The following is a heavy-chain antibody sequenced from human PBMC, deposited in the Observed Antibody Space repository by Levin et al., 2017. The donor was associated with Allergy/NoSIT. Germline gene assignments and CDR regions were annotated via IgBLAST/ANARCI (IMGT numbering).Heavy chain of an antibody. CDR2: IKQDGSEK. D-gene: IGHD6-19*01. CDR1: GFTFSSYW. V-gene: IGHV3-7*01. CDR3: ARFGWYPDYYYYYGMDV. J-gene: IGHJ6*02. Sequence: ASVKVSCAASGFTFSSYWMSWVRQAPGKGLEWVANIKQDGSEKYYVDSVKGRFTISRDNAKNSLYLQMNSLRAEDTAVYYCARFGWYPDYYYYYGMDVWGQGTTVTVSS.